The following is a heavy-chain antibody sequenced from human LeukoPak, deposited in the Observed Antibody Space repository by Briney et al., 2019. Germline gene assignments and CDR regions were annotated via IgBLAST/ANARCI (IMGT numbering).Heavy chain of an antibody. Sequence: GGALEISCKGSGFHFTRYWIGWGRQVPGEGLGWVGIIYPGDSDTRYSPSFQGQVTISADKSISTAYLQWSSLKASDTAMYYCARSNIAAAGFDYWGQGTLVTVSS. CDR1: GFHFTRYW. CDR3: ARSNIAAAGFDY. J-gene: IGHJ4*02. V-gene: IGHV5-51*01. D-gene: IGHD6-13*01. CDR2: IYPGDSDT.